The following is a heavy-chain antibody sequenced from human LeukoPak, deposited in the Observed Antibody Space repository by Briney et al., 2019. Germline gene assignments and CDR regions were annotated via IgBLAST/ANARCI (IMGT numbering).Heavy chain of an antibody. CDR3: ATGRSCTTCYLPDY. CDR2: INQDGGEK. CDR1: GFTFSSYW. Sequence: GGSLRLSCAASGFTFSSYWMSWVRQAPGKGLEWVANINQDGGEKYYVDSVKGRFTISRDNAKNSLYLQMNSLRAEDTAVYHCATGRSCTTCYLPDYWGQGTLVTVSS. V-gene: IGHV3-7*01. J-gene: IGHJ4*02. D-gene: IGHD2-2*01.